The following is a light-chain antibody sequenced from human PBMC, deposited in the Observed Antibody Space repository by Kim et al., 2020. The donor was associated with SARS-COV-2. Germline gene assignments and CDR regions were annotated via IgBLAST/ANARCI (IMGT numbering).Light chain of an antibody. J-gene: IGKJ2*01. CDR3: QQYSSFLYT. Sequence: DLQMTQSHSTLSASVGDRVTITCRASQSVSTSLAWYQQKPGKAPRLLIFDASVLKSGVPSRFSGGASGTEFTLTISSVQPDDFATYYCQQYSSFLYTFGQGTKLEI. CDR1: QSVSTS. V-gene: IGKV1-5*01. CDR2: DAS.